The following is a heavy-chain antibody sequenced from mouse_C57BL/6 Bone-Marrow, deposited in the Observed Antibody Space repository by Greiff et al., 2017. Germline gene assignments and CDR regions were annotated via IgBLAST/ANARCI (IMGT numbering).Heavy chain of an antibody. J-gene: IGHJ1*03. D-gene: IGHD1-1*01. Sequence: QVTLKVSGPGILQPSQTLSLTCSFSGFSLSTFGMGLGWIRQPSGKGLEWLAHIWWDDAKYYNPALKSRLTISKDTSNNQVFLKIANVDTADTATYYCARSWVYYYGRYCDVWGTGTTVTVSS. CDR1: GFSLSTFGMG. V-gene: IGHV8-8*01. CDR3: ARSWVYYYGRYCDV. CDR2: IWWDDAK.